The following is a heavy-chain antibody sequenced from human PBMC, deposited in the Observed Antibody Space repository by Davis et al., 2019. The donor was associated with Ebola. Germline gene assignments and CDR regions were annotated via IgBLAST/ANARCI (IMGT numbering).Heavy chain of an antibody. D-gene: IGHD3-16*01. CDR1: GYTFTSYG. V-gene: IGHV1-18*01. CDR3: ARDSREMITFGGVEN. J-gene: IGHJ4*02. CDR2: ISAYNGNT. Sequence: ASVKVSCKASGYTFTSYGISWVRQAPGQGLEWMGWISAYNGNTNYAQKLQGRVTMTTDTSTSTAYMELRSLRSEDTAVYYCARDSREMITFGGVENWGQGTLVTASS.